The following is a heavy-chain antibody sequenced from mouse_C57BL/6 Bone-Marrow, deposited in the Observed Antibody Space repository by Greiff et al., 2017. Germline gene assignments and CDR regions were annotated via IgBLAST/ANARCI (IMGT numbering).Heavy chain of an antibody. CDR2: ISYDGSN. V-gene: IGHV3-6*01. J-gene: IGHJ2*01. Sequence: VQLQQSGPGLVKPSQSLSLTCSVTGYSITSGYYWNWIRQFPGNKLEWMGYISYDGSNNYNPSLKNRISITRDTSKNQFFLKLNSVTTEDTATYYCARGLLHDYWGQGTTLTVSS. D-gene: IGHD1-1*01. CDR3: ARGLLHDY. CDR1: GYSITSGYY.